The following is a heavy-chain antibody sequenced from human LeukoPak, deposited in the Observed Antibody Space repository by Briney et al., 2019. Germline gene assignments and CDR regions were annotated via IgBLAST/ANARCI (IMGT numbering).Heavy chain of an antibody. CDR1: GGSISSGAYY. CDR2: IFYSGNT. CDR3: ARAPGYCTNGVCSPVGYFDY. Sequence: SQTLSLTCTVSGGSISSGAYYWSWIRQHPGKGPEWIGNIFYSGNTYYNPSLKSRVTISVDTSKNQFSLKLSSVTAADTAVYYCARAPGYCTNGVCSPVGYFDYWGQGTLVTVSS. D-gene: IGHD2-8*01. V-gene: IGHV4-31*03. J-gene: IGHJ4*02.